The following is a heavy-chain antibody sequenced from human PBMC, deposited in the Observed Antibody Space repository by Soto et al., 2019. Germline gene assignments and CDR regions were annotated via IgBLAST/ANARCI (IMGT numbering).Heavy chain of an antibody. J-gene: IGHJ3*02. CDR2: MHPSGEST. CDR3: ARVGSSGWYDAFDI. D-gene: IGHD6-19*01. V-gene: IGHV1-46*03. CDR1: GYTFTNYY. Sequence: QAQLVQSGAEVKKPGASVKVSCKASGYTFTNYYLHWVRQALGQGLEWMGVMHPSGESTTFALKFQGRVTMTSDTSTSTVSMELSSLRSEDTGVYYCARVGSSGWYDAFDIWGQGTMVTVSS.